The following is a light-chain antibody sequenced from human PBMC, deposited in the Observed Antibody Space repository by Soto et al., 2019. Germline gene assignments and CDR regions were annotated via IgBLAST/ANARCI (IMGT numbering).Light chain of an antibody. CDR1: QSITTY. CDR2: AAS. V-gene: IGKV1-39*01. J-gene: IGKJ2*02. Sequence: DIQMTQSPSSLSASVGDRVTITCRTSQSITTYLNWSQQEPGTAPKLLIYAASNLQSGVPSRFSGSGSGTDFTLTISSLQPEDFATYYCQQSYRAPRTFGQGTHLEI. CDR3: QQSYRAPRT.